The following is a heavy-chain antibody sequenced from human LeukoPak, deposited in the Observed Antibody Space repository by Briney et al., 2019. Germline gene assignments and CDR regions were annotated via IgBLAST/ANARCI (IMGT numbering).Heavy chain of an antibody. V-gene: IGHV4-59*01. CDR3: AAVDTAMAR. J-gene: IGHJ4*02. CDR1: GVSISGYY. CDR2: IYYSGST. D-gene: IGHD5-18*01. Sequence: SETLSLTCTVSGVSISGYYGSWLRQSPGKGLEWIGYIYYSGSTNYNPSLKSRVTISVDTSKSQFSLKLSSVTAADTAVYYCAAVDTAMARWGQGTLVTVSS.